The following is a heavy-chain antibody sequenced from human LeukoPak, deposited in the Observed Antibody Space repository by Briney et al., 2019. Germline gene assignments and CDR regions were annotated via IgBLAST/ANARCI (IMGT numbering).Heavy chain of an antibody. V-gene: IGHV1-69*13. Sequence: SVKVSCKASGGTFSSYAISWVRQAPGQGLEWMGVIIPIFGTANYAQKFQGRVTITADESTSTAYMELSSLRSEDTAVYYCARCDFWSGFEFDGMDVWGQGTTVTVSS. CDR3: ARCDFWSGFEFDGMDV. CDR1: GGTFSSYA. J-gene: IGHJ6*02. D-gene: IGHD3-3*01. CDR2: IIPIFGTA.